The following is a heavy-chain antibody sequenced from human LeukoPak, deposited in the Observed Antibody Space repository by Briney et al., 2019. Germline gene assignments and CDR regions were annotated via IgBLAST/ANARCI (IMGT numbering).Heavy chain of an antibody. Sequence: GGSLRLSCAASGFTFSSYAMSWVRQAPGKGLEWVSAISDRGGSRHYADSVTGRFTISRDNSKNTLYLQMNSLRAEYTAVYYCAPIGPSYYYYMDVWGKGTTVTVSS. CDR3: APIGPSYYYYMDV. CDR2: ISDRGGSR. V-gene: IGHV3-23*01. J-gene: IGHJ6*03. CDR1: GFTFSSYA.